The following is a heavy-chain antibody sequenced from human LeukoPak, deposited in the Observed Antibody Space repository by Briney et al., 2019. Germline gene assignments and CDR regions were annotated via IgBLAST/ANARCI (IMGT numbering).Heavy chain of an antibody. Sequence: GGSLRLSCAASGFTFSSYEMNWVRQAPRKGLEWVSYISSSGGRIYYADSVKGRFTISRDNAKNSLYLQMNSLRAEDTALYYCARDELRTGAFDIWGQGTMVTVSS. V-gene: IGHV3-48*03. CDR1: GFTFSSYE. D-gene: IGHD1-7*01. J-gene: IGHJ3*02. CDR3: ARDELRTGAFDI. CDR2: ISSSGGRI.